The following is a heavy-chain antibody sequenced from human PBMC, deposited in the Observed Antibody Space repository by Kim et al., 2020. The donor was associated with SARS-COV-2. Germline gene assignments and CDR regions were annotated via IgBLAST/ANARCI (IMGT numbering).Heavy chain of an antibody. CDR3: ATGPSGSYQRDY. CDR1: GYTLTELS. J-gene: IGHJ4*02. V-gene: IGHV1-24*01. CDR2: FDPEDGET. D-gene: IGHD1-26*01. Sequence: ASVKVSCKVSGYTLTELSMHWVRQAPGKGLEWMGGFDPEDGETIYAQKFQGRVTMTEDTSTDTAYMELSSLRSEDTAVYYCATGPSGSYQRDYWGQGTLVTVSS.